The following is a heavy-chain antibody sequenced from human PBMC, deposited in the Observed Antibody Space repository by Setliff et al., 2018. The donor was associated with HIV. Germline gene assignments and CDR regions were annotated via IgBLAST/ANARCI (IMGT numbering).Heavy chain of an antibody. J-gene: IGHJ1*01. CDR2: INPSSGST. D-gene: IGHD6-6*01. CDR3: ARDPAPSSSASYFQH. Sequence: RASVKVSCNASGYTFTSYDMHWVRQAPGQGLEWMGIINPSSGSTTYAQKFQGRVAMNRDTSTSTVYMELSSLSSEDTAGYYCARDPAPSSSASYFQHWGQGTPVTVSS. V-gene: IGHV1-46*01. CDR1: GYTFTSYD.